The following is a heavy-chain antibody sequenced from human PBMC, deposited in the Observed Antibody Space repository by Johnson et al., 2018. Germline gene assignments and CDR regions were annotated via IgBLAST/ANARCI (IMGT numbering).Heavy chain of an antibody. Sequence: VQLQESGGGLVQPGGSLRLSCQASGFTFSSYWMHWVRPDPGKGLVWVSRIISDGSSTSYADSVKGRFTISRDNSKNTLYLQRTSLRAEATARYYCAKDRRTIHDYYYGMHVWGQGTKVTLSS. CDR3: AKDRRTIHDYYYGMHV. CDR2: IISDGSST. CDR1: GFTFSSYW. V-gene: IGHV3-74*01. J-gene: IGHJ6*02. D-gene: IGHD2-8*01.